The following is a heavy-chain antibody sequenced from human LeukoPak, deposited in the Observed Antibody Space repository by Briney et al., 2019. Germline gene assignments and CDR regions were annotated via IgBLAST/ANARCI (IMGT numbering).Heavy chain of an antibody. Sequence: GGSLRLSCAASGFTFSSYWMHWVRQAPGKGLVWVSRINSDGSSTSYADSVKGRFTISRDNAKNTLYLQMNSLRAEDTAVYYCARGVRAYYYDSSGYSADFDYWGQGTLVTVSS. D-gene: IGHD3-22*01. V-gene: IGHV3-74*01. CDR2: INSDGSST. J-gene: IGHJ4*02. CDR3: ARGVRAYYYDSSGYSADFDY. CDR1: GFTFSSYW.